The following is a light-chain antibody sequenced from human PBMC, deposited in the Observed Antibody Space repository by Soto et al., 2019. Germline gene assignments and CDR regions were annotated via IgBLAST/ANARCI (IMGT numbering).Light chain of an antibody. CDR1: SDSVSASNY. CDR2: STN. J-gene: IGLJ1*01. V-gene: IGLV8-61*01. Sequence: QTVVTQEPSFSVSPGGTGTITCGLTSDSVSASNYPSWYQQTPGQTPRTVIYSTNSRSSGVPDRFSGSILGNKAALTITGAQADDESYYYCVLYLGSGIYVFGTGTKLTVL. CDR3: VLYLGSGIYV.